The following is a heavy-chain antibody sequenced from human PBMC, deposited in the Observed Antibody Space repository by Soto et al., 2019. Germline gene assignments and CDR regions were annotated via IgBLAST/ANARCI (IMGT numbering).Heavy chain of an antibody. CDR3: AREGEPARRGTFDY. D-gene: IGHD2-2*01. Sequence: ASVKVSCKASGYTFTSYYMHWVRQAPGQGLEWMGIINPSGGSTSYAQRFQGRVTMTRGTSTSGVYMELRSLRSEDTAVYYCAREGEPARRGTFDYGGQGTLVTVSS. CDR2: INPSGGST. CDR1: GYTFTSYY. J-gene: IGHJ4*02. V-gene: IGHV1-46*01.